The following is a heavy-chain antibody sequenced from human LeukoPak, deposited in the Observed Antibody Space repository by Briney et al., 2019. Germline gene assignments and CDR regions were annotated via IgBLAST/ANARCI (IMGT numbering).Heavy chain of an antibody. CDR2: ISSSGSTI. D-gene: IGHD6-13*01. J-gene: IGHJ4*02. Sequence: GGSLRLSCAASGFTFSDYYMSWIRQAPGKGLEWVSYISSSGSTIYYADSVKGRFTISRDNAKISLYLQMNSLRAEDTAVYYCAREDSSSSEFDYWGQGTLVTVSS. V-gene: IGHV3-11*01. CDR3: AREDSSSSEFDY. CDR1: GFTFSDYY.